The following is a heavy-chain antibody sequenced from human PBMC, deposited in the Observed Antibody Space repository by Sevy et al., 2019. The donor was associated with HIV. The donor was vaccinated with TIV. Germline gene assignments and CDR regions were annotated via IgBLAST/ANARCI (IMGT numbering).Heavy chain of an antibody. CDR3: ARDVDTPFVRSFDS. V-gene: IGHV3-48*02. CDR2: ISSSSRTI. Sequence: GGSLRLSCVVSGLTFSSDSMNWVRQAPGKALEWLAYISSSSRTIYCADSVEGRFTISRDNDKKSVFLQMINLRDEDSATYYCARDVDTPFVRSFDSWGQGTLVTVSS. J-gene: IGHJ4*02. D-gene: IGHD5-18*01. CDR1: GLTFSSDS.